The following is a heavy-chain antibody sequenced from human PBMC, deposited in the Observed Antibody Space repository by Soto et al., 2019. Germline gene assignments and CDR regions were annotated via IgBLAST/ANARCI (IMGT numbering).Heavy chain of an antibody. CDR3: GRDEVRNGVGV. J-gene: IGHJ6*02. Sequence: EVRVVESGGGLVQPGGSLRLSCVASGFTFSNFWMSWVRQAPGKGLEWVANIKGDGSEKRYVDSVKGRLTISRDNAKNSVYLQMTSLRVEDTALYYCGRDEVRNGVGVWGQGTTVTVSS. CDR2: IKGDGSEK. CDR1: GFTFSNFW. V-gene: IGHV3-7*01.